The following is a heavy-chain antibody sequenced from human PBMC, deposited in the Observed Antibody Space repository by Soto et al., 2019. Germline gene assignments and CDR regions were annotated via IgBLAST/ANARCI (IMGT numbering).Heavy chain of an antibody. J-gene: IGHJ4*02. D-gene: IGHD3-3*02. Sequence: GGSLRLSCAASGFTFSSYWMNWVRQAPGKGLEWVANIKQDGSEKYYVDSVKGRFTISRDNAKNLLYLQMNSLRAEDTAVYYCERGGVTIFGVPKNSDYWGKGTLVTVSS. CDR3: ERGGVTIFGVPKNSDY. V-gene: IGHV3-7*01. CDR2: IKQDGSEK. CDR1: GFTFSSYW.